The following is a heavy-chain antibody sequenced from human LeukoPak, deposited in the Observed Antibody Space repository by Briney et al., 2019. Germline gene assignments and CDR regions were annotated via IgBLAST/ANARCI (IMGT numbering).Heavy chain of an antibody. CDR2: IYYSGST. Sequence: SETLSLTCTVSGGSISSYYWSWIRQPPGKGLEWIGYIYYSGSTNYNPSFKSRVTISVDTSKNQFSLKLSSVTAADTAVYYCARAGNDFWSGYWYMDVWGKGTTVTVSS. V-gene: IGHV4-59*01. CDR3: ARAGNDFWSGYWYMDV. CDR1: GGSISSYY. J-gene: IGHJ6*03. D-gene: IGHD3-3*01.